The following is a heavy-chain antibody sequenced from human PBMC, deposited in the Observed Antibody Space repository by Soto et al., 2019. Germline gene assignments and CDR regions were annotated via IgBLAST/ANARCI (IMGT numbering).Heavy chain of an antibody. V-gene: IGHV1-3*04. CDR2: INTGNGDT. D-gene: IGHD5-12*01. Sequence: QVQLVQSGAEMKKPGASVKVSCKTSGINYNTYAIHWVRQAPGQGLEWMGWINTGNGDTRYSESFQGRVTLTRDTSASTVYMDLDSLKSEDTGLYFCARAISGYVTWGQGTLVTVAS. CDR1: GINYNTYA. J-gene: IGHJ4*02. CDR3: ARAISGYVT.